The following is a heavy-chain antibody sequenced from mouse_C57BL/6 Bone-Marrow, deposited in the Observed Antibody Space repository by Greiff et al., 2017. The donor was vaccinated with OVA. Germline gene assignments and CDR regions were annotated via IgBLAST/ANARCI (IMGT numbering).Heavy chain of an antibody. Sequence: VQLKQPGAELVMPGASVTLSCKASGYTFTSYWMHWVKQRPGQGLEWIGEFDPSVSYPNYNQKFMGKSTLTVAKSSSTAYMQLSSLTSADTAVYECGRDDGYYVADWGKGTPVTVSA. V-gene: IGHV1-69*01. CDR1: GYTFTSYW. J-gene: IGHJ3*01. CDR2: FDPSVSYP. CDR3: GRDDGYYVAD. D-gene: IGHD2-3*01.